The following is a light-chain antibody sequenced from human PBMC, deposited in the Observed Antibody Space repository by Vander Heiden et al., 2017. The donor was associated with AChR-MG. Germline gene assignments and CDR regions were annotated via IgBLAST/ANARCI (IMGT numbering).Light chain of an antibody. V-gene: IGKV1-5*03. CDR2: KAS. J-gene: IGKJ4*01. Sequence: DIQTTQSHSTLSASVGDRVAITCRASHNIYTWLAWHQHKPQKAPKLLIYKASSLESGVPSRFSGSGSGTEFTLTISSLQPDDFATYYCQQYNSYPLTFGGGTKVEIK. CDR1: HNIYTW. CDR3: QQYNSYPLT.